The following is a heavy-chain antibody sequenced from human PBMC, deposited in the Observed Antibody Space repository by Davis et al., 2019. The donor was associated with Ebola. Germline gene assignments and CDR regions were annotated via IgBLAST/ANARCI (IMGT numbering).Heavy chain of an antibody. Sequence: MPSETLSLTCAVSGASISSNYWWSWVRQPPGKGLEWIGEIYHSGSTNYNPSLKSRVTISVDKSKNQFSLKLSSVTAADTAVYYCARDVTDTAMVIYYYYGMDVWGKGTTVTVSS. CDR1: GASISSNYW. CDR3: ARDVTDTAMVIYYYYGMDV. D-gene: IGHD5-18*01. CDR2: IYHSGST. V-gene: IGHV4-4*02. J-gene: IGHJ6*04.